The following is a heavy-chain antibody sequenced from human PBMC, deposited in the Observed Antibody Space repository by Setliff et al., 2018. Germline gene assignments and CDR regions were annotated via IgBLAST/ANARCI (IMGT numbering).Heavy chain of an antibody. CDR3: ARGVVVVVAATSNYFDP. D-gene: IGHD2-15*01. Sequence: GGSLRLSCAASGFTFSSYGMHWVRQAPGKGLEWVAFIRYDGSNKDYADSVKGRFSISRDNSKNAVYLQMNSLRAEDTAEYYCARGVVVVVAATSNYFDPWGQGTLVTVSS. J-gene: IGHJ5*02. CDR2: IRYDGSNK. CDR1: GFTFSSYG. V-gene: IGHV3-30*02.